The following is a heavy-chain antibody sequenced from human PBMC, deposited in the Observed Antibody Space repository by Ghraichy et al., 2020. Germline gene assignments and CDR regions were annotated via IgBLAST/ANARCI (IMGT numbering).Heavy chain of an antibody. CDR2: IYHSGST. Sequence: SETLSLTCAVSGGSISSGGYSWSWIRQPPGKGLEWIGYIYHSGSTYYNPSLKSRVTISVDRSKNQFSLKLSSVTAADTAVYYCARTDPETYYFDYWGQGTLVTVSS. CDR3: ARTDPETYYFDY. V-gene: IGHV4-30-2*01. J-gene: IGHJ4*02. CDR1: GGSISSGGYS.